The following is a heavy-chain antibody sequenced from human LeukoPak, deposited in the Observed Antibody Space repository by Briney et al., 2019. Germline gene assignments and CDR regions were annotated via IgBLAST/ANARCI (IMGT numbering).Heavy chain of an antibody. CDR1: GGFISGYY. CDR2: IYYNGST. Sequence: SETLSLTCTVSGGFISGYYWSWIRQSPGKGLEWIGYIYYNGSTSHNPYLKSRVTISVDTSKNQFSLRLTSVTAADTAVYYCARHGQTYSSSFDYWGQGTLVTVSS. J-gene: IGHJ4*02. V-gene: IGHV4-59*08. D-gene: IGHD6-13*01. CDR3: ARHGQTYSSSFDY.